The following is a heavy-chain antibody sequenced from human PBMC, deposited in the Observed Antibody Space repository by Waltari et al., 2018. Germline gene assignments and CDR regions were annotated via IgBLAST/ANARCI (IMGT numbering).Heavy chain of an antibody. CDR1: GGSFSSYY. Sequence: QVQLQQWGAGLLKPSETLSLSCAVYGGSFSSYYWSWIRQSPRTGLEWIGEIQHRGSNNVNPTHKSRVTISVDTSKNQVSLRLRSLTAAETALYYCARGGWFGRGNDAFDIWGQGTTVTVS. CDR3: ARGGWFGRGNDAFDI. V-gene: IGHV4-34*01. J-gene: IGHJ3*02. CDR2: IQHRGSN. D-gene: IGHD3-10*01.